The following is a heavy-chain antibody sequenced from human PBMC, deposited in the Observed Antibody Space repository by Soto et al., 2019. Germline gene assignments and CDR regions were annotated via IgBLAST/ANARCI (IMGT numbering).Heavy chain of an antibody. Sequence: PGVSLRLSCAASGFTFSSYGMSWVRQTPGEGLEWVANMNQDGSEKYYVDSMKGRFTISRDNAKNSLYLQMNSLRAEDTAVYYCARDRVGTTRDKALDFWGQGTLVTVSS. CDR3: ARDRVGTTRDKALDF. CDR2: MNQDGSEK. J-gene: IGHJ4*02. V-gene: IGHV3-7*01. D-gene: IGHD1-26*01. CDR1: GFTFSSYG.